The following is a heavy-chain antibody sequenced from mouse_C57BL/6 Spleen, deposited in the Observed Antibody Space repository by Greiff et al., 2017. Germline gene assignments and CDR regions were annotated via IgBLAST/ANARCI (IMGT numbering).Heavy chain of an antibody. J-gene: IGHJ2*01. CDR1: GYAFSSSW. Sequence: QVQLQQSGPELVKPGASVKISCKASGYAFSSSWMNWVKQRPGKGLEWIGRIYPGDGDTNYNGKFKGKATLTADKSSSTAYMQLSSLTSEDSAVYLGERGGSSYHFDDWSEGTTLTVSS. V-gene: IGHV1-82*01. D-gene: IGHD1-1*01. CDR2: IYPGDGDT. CDR3: ERGGSSYHFDD.